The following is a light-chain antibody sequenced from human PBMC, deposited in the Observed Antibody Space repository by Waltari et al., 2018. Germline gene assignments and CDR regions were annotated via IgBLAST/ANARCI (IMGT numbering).Light chain of an antibody. V-gene: IGLV2-11*01. CDR1: SSDVGGYNY. CDR2: DVS. J-gene: IGLJ3*02. CDR3: CSYAGSYTFP. Sequence: QSALTQPRSVSGSPGQSVTISCTGTSSDVGGYNYVSWYHQHPGKAPKLMIYDVSKRPSGVPDSFSGSKSGDTASLSISGLQAEDEADYYCCSYAGSYTFPFGGGTKLTVL.